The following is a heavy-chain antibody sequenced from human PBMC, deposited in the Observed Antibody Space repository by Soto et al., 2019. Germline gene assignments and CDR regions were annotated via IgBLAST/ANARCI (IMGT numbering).Heavy chain of an antibody. CDR3: ARGNSSGWSYYYYYGMDV. Sequence: QVQLQQWGAGLLKPSETLSLTCAVYGGSFSGYYWSWIRQPPGKGLEWIGEINHSGSTNYNLSLKSRVTISVDTSKNQFSLKMSSVTAADTAVYYCARGNSSGWSYYYYYGMDVWGQGTTVTVSS. J-gene: IGHJ6*02. CDR2: INHSGST. D-gene: IGHD6-19*01. CDR1: GGSFSGYY. V-gene: IGHV4-34*01.